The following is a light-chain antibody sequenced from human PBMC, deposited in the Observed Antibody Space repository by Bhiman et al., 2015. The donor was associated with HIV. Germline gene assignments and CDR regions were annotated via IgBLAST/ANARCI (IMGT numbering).Light chain of an antibody. V-gene: IGLV3-19*01. CDR2: GNN. CDR1: SLRTYY. CDR3: QAWDSNTVV. Sequence: SYELTQDPAVAVALGQTVRITCQGDSLRTYYASWYQQKPGQAPVLVLYGNNRRPSGIPERFSGSNSGNTATLTISGSQALDEADYYCQAWDSNTVVFGGGTKLTVL. J-gene: IGLJ2*01.